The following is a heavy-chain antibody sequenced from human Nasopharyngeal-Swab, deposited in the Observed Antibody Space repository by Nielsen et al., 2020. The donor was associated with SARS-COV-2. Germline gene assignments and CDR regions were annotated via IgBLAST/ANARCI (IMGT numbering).Heavy chain of an antibody. CDR3: ARESRSGYSSGWYNY. V-gene: IGHV1-18*04. J-gene: IGHJ4*02. CDR2: ISAYNGNT. Sequence: ASVKVSCKASGYTFTSYCISWVRQAPGQGLEWMGWISAYNGNTNYAQKLQGRVTMTTDTSTSTAYMELRSLRSDDTAVYYCARESRSGYSSGWYNYWGQGTLVTVSS. D-gene: IGHD6-19*01. CDR1: GYTFTSYC.